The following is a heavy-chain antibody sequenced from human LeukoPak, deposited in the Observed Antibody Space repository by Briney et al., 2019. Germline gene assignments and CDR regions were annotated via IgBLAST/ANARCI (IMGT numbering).Heavy chain of an antibody. CDR1: GGSISSYY. J-gene: IGHJ4*02. CDR2: INHSGST. CDR3: ARLYGSGENYFDY. D-gene: IGHD3-10*01. Sequence: SETLSLTCTVSGGSISSYYWSWIRQPAGKGLEWIGEINHSGSTNYNPSLKSRVTISVDTSKNQFSLKLSSVTAADTSVYYCARLYGSGENYFDYWGQGTLVTVSS. V-gene: IGHV4-34*01.